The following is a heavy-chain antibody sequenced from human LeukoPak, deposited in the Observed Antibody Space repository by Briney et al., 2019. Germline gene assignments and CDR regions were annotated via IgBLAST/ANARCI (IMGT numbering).Heavy chain of an antibody. Sequence: ASVKVSCKASGYTFTSYGISWVRQAPGQGLEWMGWISAYNGNTNYAQKLQGRVTMTTDTSTSTAYMELRSLRSDDTAVYYCASDRGYYDSSGYYYFDYWGQGTLVTVSS. CDR1: GYTFTSYG. V-gene: IGHV1-18*01. D-gene: IGHD3-22*01. CDR3: ASDRGYYDSSGYYYFDY. J-gene: IGHJ4*02. CDR2: ISAYNGNT.